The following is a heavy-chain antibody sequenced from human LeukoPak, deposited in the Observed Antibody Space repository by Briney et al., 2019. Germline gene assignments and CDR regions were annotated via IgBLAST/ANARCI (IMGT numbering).Heavy chain of an antibody. J-gene: IGHJ4*02. Sequence: GASVKVSCKTSGYTFADYFIHWVRQAPGQGLEWMGRINANSGATGYQQKFQGRVTMTRDTSISTAYVEVNWLISDDTAIYYCARDVSSTPNWEFDYWGQGTLVTVSS. V-gene: IGHV1-2*06. CDR3: ARDVSSTPNWEFDY. CDR2: INANSGAT. CDR1: GYTFADYF. D-gene: IGHD1-26*01.